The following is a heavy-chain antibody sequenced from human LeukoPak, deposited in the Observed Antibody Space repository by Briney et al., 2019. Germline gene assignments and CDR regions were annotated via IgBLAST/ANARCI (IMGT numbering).Heavy chain of an antibody. J-gene: IGHJ5*02. V-gene: IGHV3-73*01. CDR3: ARGRGPYGWFDP. D-gene: IGHD3-10*01. Sequence: QSGGSLRLSCAASGFTFSGSTIHWVRQASGKGLEWVGRIRGKANSDATTDAASVKGRFTISRDNAKNTLYLQMNSLRAEDTAVYYCARGRGPYGWFDPWGQGTLVTVSS. CDR1: GFTFSGST. CDR2: IRGKANSDAT.